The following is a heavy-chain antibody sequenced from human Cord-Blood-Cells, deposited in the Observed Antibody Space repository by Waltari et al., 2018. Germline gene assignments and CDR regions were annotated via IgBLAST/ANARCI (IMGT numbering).Heavy chain of an antibody. CDR1: GYSISSGYY. CDR3: AREAGSSPKMGWFDP. J-gene: IGHJ5*02. V-gene: IGHV4-38-2*02. CDR2: IYHSGST. Sequence: QVQLQESGPGLVKPSETLSLTCTVSGYSISSGYYWGWIRQPPGKGLEWIGSIYHSGSTYYNPALRSLVTVAVDTSKNRFSRKLSSVTAADTAVYYCAREAGSSPKMGWFDPWGQGTLVTVSS. D-gene: IGHD2-2*01.